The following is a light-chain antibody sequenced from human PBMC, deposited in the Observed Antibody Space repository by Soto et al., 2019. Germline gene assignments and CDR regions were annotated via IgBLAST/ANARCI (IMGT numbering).Light chain of an antibody. CDR1: QSLVHSDGNTY. V-gene: IGKV2-30*02. CDR2: RVS. CDR3: MQGTHWPPGT. J-gene: IGKJ1*01. Sequence: DVVMTQSPLSLPVTLGQPAPISCRSSQSLVHSDGNTYLTWFQQRPGQSPRRLIYRVSNRDSGVPDRFSGSGSRTDFTLTISRVEAEDVAIYYCMQGTHWPPGTFGQGTKMEIK.